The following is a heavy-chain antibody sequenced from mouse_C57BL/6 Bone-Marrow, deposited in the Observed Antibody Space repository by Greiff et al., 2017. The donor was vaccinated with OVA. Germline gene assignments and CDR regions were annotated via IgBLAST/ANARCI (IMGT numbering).Heavy chain of an antibody. D-gene: IGHD6-1*01. V-gene: IGHV1-55*01. CDR1: GYTFTSYW. CDR2: IYPGSGST. CDR3: ASPMSLYAMDY. J-gene: IGHJ4*01. Sequence: QVHVKQPGAELVKPGASVKMSCKASGYTFTSYWITWVKQRPGQGLEWIGDIYPGSGSTNYNEKFKSKATLTVDTSSSTAYMQLSSLTSEDSAVYYCASPMSLYAMDYWGQGTSVTVSS.